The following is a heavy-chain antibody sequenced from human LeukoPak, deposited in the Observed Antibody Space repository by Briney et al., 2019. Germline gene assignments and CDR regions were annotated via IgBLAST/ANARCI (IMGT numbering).Heavy chain of an antibody. J-gene: IGHJ6*02. Sequence: GGSLRPSCAASGITFSSNGTHWVRQAPGKGLGWVAVIWYDASNKYYADSVKGRFTISRDNSKNTLYLQMNSLRAEDTAVYYCAREFDVVVVPAATKGANYYYGMDVWGQGTTVTVSS. D-gene: IGHD2-2*01. V-gene: IGHV3-33*01. CDR1: GITFSSNG. CDR2: IWYDASNK. CDR3: AREFDVVVVPAATKGANYYYGMDV.